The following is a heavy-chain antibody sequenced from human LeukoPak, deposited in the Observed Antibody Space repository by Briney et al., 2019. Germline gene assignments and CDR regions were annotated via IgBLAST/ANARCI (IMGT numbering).Heavy chain of an antibody. J-gene: IGHJ3*02. V-gene: IGHV3-7*05. CDR3: ARDKSIPNLDAFDI. D-gene: IGHD1-14*01. CDR1: GFIFRRYW. CDR2: IKQDGSEK. Sequence: GGSLRLSCAASGFIFRRYWMTWVRQAPGKGLEWVANIKQDGSEKNYLDSVRGRFTISRDDARNSLHLQMDSLRVEDTAVYYCARDKSIPNLDAFDIWGQGTMVTVSS.